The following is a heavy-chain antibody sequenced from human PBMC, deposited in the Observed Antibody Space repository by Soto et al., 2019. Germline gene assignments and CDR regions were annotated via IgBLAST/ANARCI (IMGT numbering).Heavy chain of an antibody. J-gene: IGHJ4*02. CDR2: IYSGGSA. CDR1: GFTVTSSY. V-gene: IGHV3-53*02. CDR3: ARRADY. Sequence: EVQLVETGGGLIQPGGSLRLSCAASGFTVTSSYMSWVRQAPGKGLEWVSVIYSGGSAYYADSVKGRFTISRDNSKNTLYLQMNGLRAEDTAVYYCARRADYRGQGTLVTVSS.